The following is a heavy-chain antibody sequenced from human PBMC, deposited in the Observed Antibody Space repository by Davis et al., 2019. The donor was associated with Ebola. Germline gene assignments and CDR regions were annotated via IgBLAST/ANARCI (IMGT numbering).Heavy chain of an antibody. CDR1: GGSVSSGNYY. Sequence: ESLKISCTVSGGSVSSGNYYWSWIRQSPGKGLEWLGYIDKSESTTYNPSLQSRVIISMDTSKNHFSLTLTSVTAADTAIYYCARGLLVGWFDPWGQGALVTVSS. CDR2: IDKSEST. D-gene: IGHD6-6*01. CDR3: ARGLLVGWFDP. J-gene: IGHJ5*02. V-gene: IGHV4-61*03.